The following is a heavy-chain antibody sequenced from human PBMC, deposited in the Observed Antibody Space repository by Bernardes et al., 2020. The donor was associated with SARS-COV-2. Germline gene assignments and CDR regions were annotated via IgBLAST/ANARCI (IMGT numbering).Heavy chain of an antibody. D-gene: IGHD4-17*01. CDR1: GGSISSSSYY. CDR2: IYYSGST. V-gene: IGHV4-39*01. J-gene: IGHJ4*01. CDR3: ARLDLTTVVNFDY. Sequence: SETLSLTCTVSGGSISSSSYYWGWIRQPPGKGLEWIGSIYYSGSTYYNPSLKSRVTISVDTSKNQFSLKLSSVTAADTAVYYCARLDLTTVVNFDYWGHGTLVTVSS.